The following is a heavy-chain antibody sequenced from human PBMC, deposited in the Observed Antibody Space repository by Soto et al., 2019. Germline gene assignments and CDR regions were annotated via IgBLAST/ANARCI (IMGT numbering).Heavy chain of an antibody. CDR1: GGSISSSSYY. J-gene: IGHJ5*02. CDR2: IYYSGST. V-gene: IGHV4-39*01. D-gene: IGHD3-3*01. Sequence: SETLSLTCTVSGGSISSSSYYWGWIRQPPGKGLEWIGSIYYSGSTYYNPSLKSRVTISVDTSKNQFSLKLSSVTAADTAVYYCARQLPRARGEKTGPGVRFLEWLLASNWFDPWGQGTLVTVSS. CDR3: ARQLPRARGEKTGPGVRFLEWLLASNWFDP.